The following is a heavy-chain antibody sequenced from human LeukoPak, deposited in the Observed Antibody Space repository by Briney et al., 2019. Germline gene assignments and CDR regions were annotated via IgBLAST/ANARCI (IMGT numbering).Heavy chain of an antibody. CDR2: INPNSGGT. CDR1: GYTFTGYY. Sequence: ASVKVSCKTSGYTFTGYYTHWVRQAPGQGLEWMGWINPNSGGTNYAQKFQGRVTMTRDTSISTAYMELSRLRSDDTAVYYCARADCSSTSCYRDWFDPWGQGTLVTVSS. CDR3: ARADCSSTSCYRDWFDP. V-gene: IGHV1-2*02. J-gene: IGHJ5*02. D-gene: IGHD2-2*01.